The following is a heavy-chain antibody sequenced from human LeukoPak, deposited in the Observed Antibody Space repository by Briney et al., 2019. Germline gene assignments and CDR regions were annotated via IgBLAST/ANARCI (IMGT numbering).Heavy chain of an antibody. D-gene: IGHD3/OR15-3a*01. CDR3: ATSYDMGWLIGY. V-gene: IGHV3-7*03. CDR2: IKQDGSEK. J-gene: IGHJ4*02. Sequence: HPGRSLRLSCAASGFTFGDTWMNWVRQVPGRGLEWVANIKQDGSEKFYVASVKGRFTISRDNGKSSLYLQMNSLRAEDTALYYCATSYDMGWLIGYWGQGTLVTVSS. CDR1: GFTFGDTW.